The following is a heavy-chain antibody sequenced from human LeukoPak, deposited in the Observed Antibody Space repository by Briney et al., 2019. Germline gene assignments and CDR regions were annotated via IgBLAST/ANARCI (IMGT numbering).Heavy chain of an antibody. J-gene: IGHJ4*02. CDR2: LYTTGST. CDR3: ARDYGSSTMCHGYFDY. V-gene: IGHV3-53*01. Sequence: PGGSLRLSCAASGFTFSNYGMRWVRQAPGKGLEWVSLLYTTGSTYFADSVRGRFTLSRDNSKNTVYLQMDSLRVEDTAVYYCARDYGSSTMCHGYFDYWGQGTPVTVSS. CDR1: GFTFSNYG. D-gene: IGHD2-2*01.